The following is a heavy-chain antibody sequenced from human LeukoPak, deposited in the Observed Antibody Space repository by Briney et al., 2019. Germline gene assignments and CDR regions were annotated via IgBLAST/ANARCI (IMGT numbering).Heavy chain of an antibody. J-gene: IGHJ4*02. V-gene: IGHV1-18*01. CDR2: ISAYNGNT. D-gene: IGHD3-10*01. CDR1: GYTFTSYG. Sequence: ASVKVSCKASGYTFTSYGISWVRQAPGQGLEWMGWISAYNGNTNYAQKLQGRVTTTTDTSTSTAYMELRSLRSDDTAVYYCARNLIWFGELSGIDYWGQGTLVTVSS. CDR3: ARNLIWFGELSGIDY.